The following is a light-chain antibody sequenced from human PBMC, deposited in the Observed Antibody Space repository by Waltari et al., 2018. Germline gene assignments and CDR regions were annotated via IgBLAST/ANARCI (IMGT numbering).Light chain of an antibody. V-gene: IGKV3-20*01. J-gene: IGKJ4*01. CDR3: QQYATSPLT. Sequence: EIVLTQSPGTLSLSPGERAPLPCRASQSVSSNYLAWYQQKPGQTPRLLIYDASSRATGIPDRFSGSGSGTDFTLTISRLEPEDFAVFYCQQYATSPLTFGGGTKVEIK. CDR2: DAS. CDR1: QSVSSNY.